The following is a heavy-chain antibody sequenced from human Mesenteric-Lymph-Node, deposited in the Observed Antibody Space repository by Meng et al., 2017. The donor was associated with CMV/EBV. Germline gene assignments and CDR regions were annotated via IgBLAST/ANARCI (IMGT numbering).Heavy chain of an antibody. J-gene: IGHJ4*02. V-gene: IGHV4-38-2*02. CDR1: GYSIDSGYY. CDR3: AGLSGYRGAVDY. Sequence: GSLRLSCTVSGYSIDSGYYWGWIRQPPGKGLEWIGSIYHSGSTYYNPSLKSRVTISVDTSKNQFSLKLSSVTAADTAVYYCAGLSGYRGAVDYWGQGTLVTVSS. CDR2: IYHSGST. D-gene: IGHD3-3*01.